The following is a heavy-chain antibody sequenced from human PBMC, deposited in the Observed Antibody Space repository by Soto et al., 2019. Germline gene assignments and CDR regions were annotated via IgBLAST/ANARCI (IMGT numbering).Heavy chain of an antibody. D-gene: IGHD3-22*01. V-gene: IGHV4-31*03. Sequence: PSETLSLTCTVSGGSISSGGYYWRWIRQHPGKGLEWIGYIYYSGSTYYNPSLKSRVTISVDTSKNQFSLKLSSVTAADTAVYYCARFGYYDDSSGYLYYFDYWGQGTLVTVSS. CDR1: GGSISSGGYY. J-gene: IGHJ4*02. CDR3: ARFGYYDDSSGYLYYFDY. CDR2: IYYSGST.